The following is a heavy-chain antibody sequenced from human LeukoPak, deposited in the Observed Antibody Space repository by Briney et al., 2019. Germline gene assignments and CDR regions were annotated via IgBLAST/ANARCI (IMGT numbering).Heavy chain of an antibody. D-gene: IGHD5-18*01. CDR1: GFTFSSYE. CDR3: ARGLQRHVDTTMISRLWDY. Sequence: GGSLRLSCAASGFTFSSYEMNWVRQAPGKGLEWVTVISYDGSNKYYTDSVKGRFTISRDNSKNTLYLQMNSLRAEDRAVYYCARGLQRHVDTTMISRLWDYWGQGTLVTVSS. J-gene: IGHJ4*02. V-gene: IGHV3-30*04. CDR2: ISYDGSNK.